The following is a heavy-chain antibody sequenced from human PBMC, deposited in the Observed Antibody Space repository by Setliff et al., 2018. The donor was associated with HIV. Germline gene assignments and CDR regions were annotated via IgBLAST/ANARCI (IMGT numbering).Heavy chain of an antibody. J-gene: IGHJ2*01. CDR2: ITSYNGNT. CDR1: GYTFSNYG. CDR3: ARDHHSGRGSNFPWYSDL. D-gene: IGHD1-26*01. V-gene: IGHV1-18*01. Sequence: ASVKVSCKPSGYTFSNYGITWVRQAPGQGLEWMGWITSYNGNTNYAKKFKGRVTMTTDTSTSIAYMELKSLRSEDTAVYYCARDHHSGRGSNFPWYSDLWGRGTLVTVSS.